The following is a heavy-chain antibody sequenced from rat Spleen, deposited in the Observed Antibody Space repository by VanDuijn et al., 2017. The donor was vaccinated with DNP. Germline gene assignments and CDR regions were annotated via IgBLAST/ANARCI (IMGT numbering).Heavy chain of an antibody. CDR2: ISYDGIDT. Sequence: EVQLVESGGGLVQPGRSLKLSCAVSGITFSDHNMAWVRQAPKKSLEWVATISYDGIDTYYRDSMKGRFTISRDNAKNTLYLQMDSLRSEDTATYYCAGRPPPTRGPFDYWGQGVTVTVSS. J-gene: IGHJ2*01. V-gene: IGHV5-7*01. CDR1: GITFSDHN. D-gene: IGHD1-4*01. CDR3: AGRPPPTRGPFDY.